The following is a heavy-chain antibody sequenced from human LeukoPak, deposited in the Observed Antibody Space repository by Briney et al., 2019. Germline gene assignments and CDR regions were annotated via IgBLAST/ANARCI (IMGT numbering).Heavy chain of an antibody. CDR3: AKDEPDLGAHRLQAPFDY. Sequence: PGASLRLSCAASGFTFSSYAMSWVRQAPGKGLEWVSAISGSGGSTYYADSVKGRFTISRDNSKNTLYLQMNSLRAEDTAVYYCAKDEPDLGAHRLQAPFDYWGQGTLVTVSS. D-gene: IGHD3-16*01. CDR2: ISGSGGST. J-gene: IGHJ4*02. CDR1: GFTFSSYA. V-gene: IGHV3-23*01.